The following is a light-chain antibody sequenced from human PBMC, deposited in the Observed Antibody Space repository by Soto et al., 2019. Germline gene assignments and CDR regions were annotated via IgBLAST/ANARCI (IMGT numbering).Light chain of an antibody. CDR1: QAVPNN. Sequence: DIHLTQSPSFLSASVGDRVTITCRPSQAVPNNMAWYQQKPGKPPKLLIYEESTLHSGAPSRFSGRKSGTQFTLTIDSLQPEDFATYYCQQVKTYPRTFGGGIKVEIK. J-gene: IGKJ4*01. CDR2: EES. V-gene: IGKV1-9*01. CDR3: QQVKTYPRT.